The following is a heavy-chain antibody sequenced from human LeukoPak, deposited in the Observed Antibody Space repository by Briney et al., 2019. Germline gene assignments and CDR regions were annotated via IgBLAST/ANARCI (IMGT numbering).Heavy chain of an antibody. CDR1: GGSISSYY. CDR3: ARDAAYYYGSGSYRNGIDY. Sequence: SETLSLTCTVSGGSISSYYWSWIRQPPGKGLEWIGYIYYSGSTNYNPSLKSRATISVDTSKNQSSLKLSSVTAADTAVYYCARDAAYYYGSGSYRNGIDYWGQGTLVTVSS. CDR2: IYYSGST. D-gene: IGHD3-10*01. V-gene: IGHV4-59*12. J-gene: IGHJ4*02.